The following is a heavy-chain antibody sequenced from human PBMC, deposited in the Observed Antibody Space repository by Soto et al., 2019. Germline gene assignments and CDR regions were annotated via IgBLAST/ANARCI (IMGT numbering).Heavy chain of an antibody. CDR1: CYTFSSYG. J-gene: IGHJ4*02. D-gene: IGHD5-18*01. CDR2: ISAYNGNT. Sequence: GASGKVSWEAFCYTFSSYGLSWGRQALGQGLEWMGWISAYNGNTNYAQKLQGRVTMTTDTSTSTAYMELRSLRSDDTAVYYCARAVTEVQLWFDYWGQGTLVTVSS. V-gene: IGHV1-18*01. CDR3: ARAVTEVQLWFDY.